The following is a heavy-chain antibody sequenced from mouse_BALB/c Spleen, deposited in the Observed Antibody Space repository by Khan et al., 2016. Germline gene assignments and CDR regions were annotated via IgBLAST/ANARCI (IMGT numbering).Heavy chain of an antibody. Sequence: QVQLQQSGAELARPGASVKLSCKASGYTFTNYWMPWVKQRPGQGLEWIGAIYPGDGDIWYTQKFKAQATLTADESSTTAFMQLSSLTSEDSAVSYCARSRSRGYLGDWGQGTTLTVSS. CDR2: IYPGDGDI. CDR1: GYTFTNYW. J-gene: IGHJ2*01. CDR3: ARSRSRGYLGD. V-gene: IGHV1-87*01. D-gene: IGHD1-1*01.